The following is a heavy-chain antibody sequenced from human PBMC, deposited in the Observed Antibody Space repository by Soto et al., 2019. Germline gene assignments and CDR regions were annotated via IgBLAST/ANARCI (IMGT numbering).Heavy chain of an antibody. D-gene: IGHD6-13*01. CDR1: GGSISSYY. J-gene: IGHJ4*01. Sequence: SETLSLTCTVSGGSISSYYWSWIRQPPGKGLEWIGYIYYSGSTNYNPSLKSRVTISVDTSKNQFSLKLSSVTAADTAVYYCARAPAQLYSSSWYYSHSRRHAPPVTVS. V-gene: IGHV4-59*01. CDR2: IYYSGST. CDR3: ARAPAQLYSSSWYYSHS.